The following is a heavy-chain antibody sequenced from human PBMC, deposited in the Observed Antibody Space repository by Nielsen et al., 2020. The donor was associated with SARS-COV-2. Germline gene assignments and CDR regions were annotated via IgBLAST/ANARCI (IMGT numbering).Heavy chain of an antibody. Sequence: ASVKVSCKASGYTFTSYGISWVRQAPGQGLEWMGWISAYNGNTNYAQKFQGRVTMTRNTSISTAYMELSSLRSEDTAVYYCARGERGVLLWFGEEPSLDPWGQGTLVTVSS. D-gene: IGHD3-10*01. J-gene: IGHJ5*02. CDR1: GYTFTSYG. CDR3: ARGERGVLLWFGEEPSLDP. CDR2: ISAYNGNT. V-gene: IGHV1-18*01.